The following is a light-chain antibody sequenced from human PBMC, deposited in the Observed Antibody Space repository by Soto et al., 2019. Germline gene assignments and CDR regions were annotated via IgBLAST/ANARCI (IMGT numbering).Light chain of an antibody. Sequence: GDRVSISFRASQSINIWLAWYQQKAGKAPKLLIYDASTLESGVPSRFSGSGSRTEFTLTISSLQPDDFATYYCQEYNSWRGEWTFGQGTKVDIK. V-gene: IGKV1-5*01. J-gene: IGKJ1*01. CDR1: QSINIW. CDR3: QEYNSWRGEWT. CDR2: DAS.